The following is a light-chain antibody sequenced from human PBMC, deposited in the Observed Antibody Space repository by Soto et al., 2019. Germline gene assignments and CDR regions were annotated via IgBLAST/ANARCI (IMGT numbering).Light chain of an antibody. V-gene: IGKV1-39*01. CDR2: TAS. J-gene: IGKJ2*02. CDR3: QQSYSTPRT. Sequence: DIQMTQSPSSLSVSVGDRVTITCRASQSIVSYLNWYQQKLGKAPKLLIYTASNLQRGVQSRFTGSGSRTDFTHTISHLQPEDFATYYCQQSYSTPRTFGQGTKLEIK. CDR1: QSIVSY.